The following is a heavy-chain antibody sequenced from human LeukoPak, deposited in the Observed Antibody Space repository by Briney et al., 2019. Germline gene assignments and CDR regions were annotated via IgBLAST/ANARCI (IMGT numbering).Heavy chain of an antibody. CDR2: IYYSGST. Sequence: SETLSLTCTVSGGSISSGDYYWSWIRQPPGKGLEWIGYIYYSGSTNYNPSLKSRVTISVDTSKNQFSLKLSSVTAADTAVYYCARGVIQYSYGYQHYFDYWGQGTQVTVSS. CDR1: GGSISSGDYY. D-gene: IGHD5-18*01. J-gene: IGHJ4*02. CDR3: ARGVIQYSYGYQHYFDY. V-gene: IGHV4-61*08.